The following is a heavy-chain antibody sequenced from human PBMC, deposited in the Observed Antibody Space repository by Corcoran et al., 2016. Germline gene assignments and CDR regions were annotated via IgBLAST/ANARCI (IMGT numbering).Heavy chain of an antibody. CDR2: ISYDGSNK. D-gene: IGHD3-3*01. CDR1: GFTFSTYG. Sequence: QVQVVESGGGVVQPGRSLRLSCAASGFTFSTYGMYWVRQAPGKGLEWVAVISYDGSNKEYADSVKGRFTISRDNSRNTLYLQMNSRRAEDTAVYYCAKDWGQGCWSGYSAPDYWGQGTLVTVSS. CDR3: AKDWGQGCWSGYSAPDY. J-gene: IGHJ4*02. V-gene: IGHV3-30*18.